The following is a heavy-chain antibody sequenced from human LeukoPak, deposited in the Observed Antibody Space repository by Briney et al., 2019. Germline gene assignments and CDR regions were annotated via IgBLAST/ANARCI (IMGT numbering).Heavy chain of an antibody. CDR2: IYYRGST. V-gene: IGHV4-59*01. D-gene: IGHD3-22*01. CDR1: GGSISSYY. Sequence: SETLSLTCTVSGGSISSYYWSWIRQPPGKGLEWIGYIYYRGSTNYNPSLKSRVTISVDTSKNQFSLKLSSVTAADTAVYYCARGHLNYDSSGYYYYYMDVWGKGTTVTVSS. J-gene: IGHJ6*03. CDR3: ARGHLNYDSSGYYYYYMDV.